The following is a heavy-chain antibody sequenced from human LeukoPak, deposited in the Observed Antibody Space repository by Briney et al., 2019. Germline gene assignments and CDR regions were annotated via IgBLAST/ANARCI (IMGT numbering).Heavy chain of an antibody. J-gene: IGHJ4*02. CDR1: GLTVSDNF. D-gene: IGHD2-21*01. V-gene: IGHV3-66*01. Sequence: PGGSLRLSCAASGLTVSDNFMSWVRQAPGKGLEWVSVLYRGGNTYYADSVRGRFTISRDNSKNMVYLQMNSLTAEDTAVYYCARDRIEGATSDFDHWGQGTLVTVSS. CDR3: ARDRIEGATSDFDH. CDR2: LYRGGNT.